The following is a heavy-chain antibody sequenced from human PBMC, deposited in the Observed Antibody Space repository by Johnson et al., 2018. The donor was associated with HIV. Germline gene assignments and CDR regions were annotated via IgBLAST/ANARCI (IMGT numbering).Heavy chain of an antibody. Sequence: QVQLVESGGGLIQPGGSLRLSCAASGFTVSSNYMSWVRQAPGKGLEWVTFIQFDGSHKYSADSVKGRFTISRDNSKNTLHLQMNSLRDEDTAVYYCVTADRGSAWGQGTTVTVSS. D-gene: IGHD1-26*01. CDR2: IQFDGSHK. CDR3: VTADRGSA. CDR1: GFTVSSNY. J-gene: IGHJ3*01. V-gene: IGHV3-30*02.